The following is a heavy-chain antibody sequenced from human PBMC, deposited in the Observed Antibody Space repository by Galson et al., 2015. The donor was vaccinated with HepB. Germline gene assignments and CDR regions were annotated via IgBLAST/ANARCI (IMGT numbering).Heavy chain of an antibody. D-gene: IGHD2-15*01. J-gene: IGHJ4*02. V-gene: IGHV1-18*04. CDR2: ISAYNVNT. CDR3: ASGRCSGGTCYSGLFDY. CDR1: GYTFASYG. Sequence: SVKVSCKASGYTFASYGVSWVRQAPVQGLEWMGRISAYNVNTPYAQKFQGRLTMTTDKSTSTTYMELRGLTSDDTAVYYCASGRCSGGTCYSGLFDYWGQGTLVIVSS.